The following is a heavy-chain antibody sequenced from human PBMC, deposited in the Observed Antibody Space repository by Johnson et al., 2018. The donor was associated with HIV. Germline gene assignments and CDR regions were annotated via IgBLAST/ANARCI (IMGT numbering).Heavy chain of an antibody. CDR1: GFTFSRYA. CDR2: ISYDGSNK. Sequence: QVQLVESGGGVVQPGRSLRLSCAASGFTFSRYAMHWVRQAPGKGLEWVAVISYDGSNKYYADSVKGRFTISRDNSKNTLYLQMNSLRAEDTAVYYCARGGEYSSSLYAFDIWGQGTMVTVSS. V-gene: IGHV3-30*04. CDR3: ARGGEYSSSLYAFDI. J-gene: IGHJ3*02. D-gene: IGHD6-13*01.